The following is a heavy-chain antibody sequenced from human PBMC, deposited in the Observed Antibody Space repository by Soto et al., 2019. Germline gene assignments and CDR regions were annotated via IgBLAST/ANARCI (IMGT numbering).Heavy chain of an antibody. CDR3: AKRAGGYNAFDY. CDR1: GFTFRGNG. D-gene: IGHD5-12*01. Sequence: QVQLVESGGGVVQPGRSLRLSCAASGFTFRGNGMHWVRQAPGKGLEWLAVISSDGSDKDYSDSVRGRFTISRDNSRNTLDLQMNTLRIEDTATYYCAKRAGGYNAFDYGGQGTLVTVSS. J-gene: IGHJ4*02. CDR2: ISSDGSDK. V-gene: IGHV3-30*18.